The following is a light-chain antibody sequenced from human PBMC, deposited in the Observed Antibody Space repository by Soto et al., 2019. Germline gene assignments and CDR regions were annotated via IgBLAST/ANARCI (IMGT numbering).Light chain of an antibody. CDR2: DAS. V-gene: IGKV1-5*01. J-gene: IGKJ1*01. CDR3: QQYNSYL. CDR1: QSISSW. Sequence: DIQMTQSPSTLSASVGDRVTITCRASQSISSWLAWYQQKPGKAPKPLIYDASSLESGVPSRFSGSGSGTEFTLTISSLQPDDFATYYCQQYNSYLFGQGTKVDIK.